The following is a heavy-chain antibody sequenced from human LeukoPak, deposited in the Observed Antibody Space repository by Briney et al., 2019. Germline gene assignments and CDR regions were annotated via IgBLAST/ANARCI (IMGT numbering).Heavy chain of an antibody. J-gene: IGHJ4*02. Sequence: GRSLRLSCAASGFTFSSYAMHWVRQAPGKGLEWVAVISYDGSNKYYADSVKGRFTISRDNSKSTLYLQMNSLRAEDAAVYYCARDEFIWGIAAAGTRVFDYWGQGTLVTVSS. CDR2: ISYDGSNK. V-gene: IGHV3-30*04. CDR3: ARDEFIWGIAAAGTRVFDY. CDR1: GFTFSSYA. D-gene: IGHD6-13*01.